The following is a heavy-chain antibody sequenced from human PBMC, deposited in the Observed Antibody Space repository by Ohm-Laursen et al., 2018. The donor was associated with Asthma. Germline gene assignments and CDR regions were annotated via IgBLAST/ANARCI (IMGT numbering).Heavy chain of an antibody. V-gene: IGHV3-23*01. CDR3: AIGEDDIGDSGWFEH. D-gene: IGHD2-21*02. J-gene: IGHJ5*02. CDR1: GFTFSTYA. CDR2: ISGNGGRT. Sequence: GSLRLSCTASGFTFSTYAMNWVRQAPGKGLEWVLDISGNGGRTKYADFVTGRFTISRDNSKNTLYLQMNSLRAEDTALYYCAIGEDDIGDSGWFEHWGQGTLVTVSS.